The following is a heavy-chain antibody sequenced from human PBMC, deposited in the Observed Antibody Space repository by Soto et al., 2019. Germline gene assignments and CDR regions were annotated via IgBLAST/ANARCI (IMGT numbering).Heavy chain of an antibody. CDR3: ARDTLECSGGSCYYYYGMDV. CDR1: GGSFSGYY. Sequence: SETLSLTCAVYGGSFSGYYWTWIRQPPGTGLERIGEINHSGSTNYNPSLKSRVNISVDTSNIQFSLKLTSVTAADTALYYCARDTLECSGGSCYYYYGMDVWGQGTTVT. CDR2: INHSGST. V-gene: IGHV4-34*01. J-gene: IGHJ6*02. D-gene: IGHD2-15*01.